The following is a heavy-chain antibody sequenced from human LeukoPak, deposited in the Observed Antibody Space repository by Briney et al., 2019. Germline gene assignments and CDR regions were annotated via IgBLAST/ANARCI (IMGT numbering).Heavy chain of an antibody. Sequence: SQTLSLTCAVSGGSISSGGYSWSWIRQPPGKGLEWIGYIYHSGSTYFNPSLKSRVTISVDTSKNQFSLKLSSVTAADTAVYYCARARGDPYYYGMDVWGQGTTVTVSS. CDR3: ARARGDPYYYGMDV. D-gene: IGHD3-10*01. V-gene: IGHV4-30-2*01. J-gene: IGHJ6*02. CDR1: GGSISSGGYS. CDR2: IYHSGST.